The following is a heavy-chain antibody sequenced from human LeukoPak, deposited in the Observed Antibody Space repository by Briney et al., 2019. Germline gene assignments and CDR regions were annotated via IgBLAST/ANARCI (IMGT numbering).Heavy chain of an antibody. CDR1: GYTFTSYY. J-gene: IGHJ4*02. D-gene: IGHD6-19*01. CDR2: INPNSGGT. V-gene: IGHV1-2*02. CDR3: ARDKEQWLVGALDY. Sequence: ASVKVSCKASGYTFTSYYMHWVRQAPGQGLEWMGWINPNSGGTNYAQKFQGRVTMTRDTSISTAYMELRSLRSDDTAVYYCARDKEQWLVGALDYWGQGTLVTVSS.